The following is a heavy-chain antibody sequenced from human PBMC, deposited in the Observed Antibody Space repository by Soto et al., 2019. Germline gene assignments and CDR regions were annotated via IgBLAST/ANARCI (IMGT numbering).Heavy chain of an antibody. Sequence: GGSLRLCCAASGFTFSSYAIHWVRQAPGKGLEWVAVISYDGSNKYYADSVKGRFTISRDNSKNTLYLQMNSLRAEDTAVYYCARGPSSLTRFDYWGQGTLVTVSS. CDR2: ISYDGSNK. J-gene: IGHJ4*02. CDR3: ARGPSSLTRFDY. V-gene: IGHV3-30-3*01. CDR1: GFTFSSYA. D-gene: IGHD2-2*01.